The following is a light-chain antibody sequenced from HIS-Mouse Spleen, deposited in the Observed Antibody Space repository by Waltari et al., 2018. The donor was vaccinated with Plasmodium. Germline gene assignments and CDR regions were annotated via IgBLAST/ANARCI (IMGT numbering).Light chain of an antibody. J-gene: IGKJ1*01. CDR2: AAS. CDR3: QQNYNTWT. V-gene: IGKV1-39*01. Sequence: DIQMTQSPSSLSASVGDRVTITCRASQSISSYLNWYQQKPGKAPKLLIYAASSLQSGVPSRFSGSGSGTDFTLTISSLQPEDFETYYCQQNYNTWTFGQGTKVEIK. CDR1: QSISSY.